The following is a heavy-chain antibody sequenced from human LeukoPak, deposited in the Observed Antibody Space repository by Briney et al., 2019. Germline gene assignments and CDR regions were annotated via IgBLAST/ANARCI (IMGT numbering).Heavy chain of an antibody. J-gene: IGHJ4*02. D-gene: IGHD3-9*01. V-gene: IGHV3-21*01. Sequence: PGGSLRLSCAASGFTFSSYSMNWVRQAPGKGLEWVSSISSSSSYIYYADSVKGRFTISRDNAKNSLYLQMNSLRAEGTAVYYCARDPTYFDWLPVYWGQGTLVTVSS. CDR3: ARDPTYFDWLPVY. CDR1: GFTFSSYS. CDR2: ISSSSSYI.